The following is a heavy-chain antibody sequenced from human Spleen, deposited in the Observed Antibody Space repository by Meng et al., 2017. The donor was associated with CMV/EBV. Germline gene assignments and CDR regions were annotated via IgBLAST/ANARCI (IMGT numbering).Heavy chain of an antibody. J-gene: IGHJ4*02. CDR3: ARDYIAAAVRIDY. D-gene: IGHD6-13*01. CDR1: GYTFTGYY. V-gene: IGHV1-2*02. CDR2: INPNSGGT. Sequence: ASVKVSCKASGYTFTGYYMHWVRQAPGQGLEWMGWINPNSGGTNYAQKFQGRVTMTRDTSISTAYMELSRLRSDDTAVYYCARDYIAAAVRIDYWGQGTLVTVSS.